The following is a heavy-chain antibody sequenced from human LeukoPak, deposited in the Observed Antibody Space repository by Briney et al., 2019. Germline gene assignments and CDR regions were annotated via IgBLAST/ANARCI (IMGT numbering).Heavy chain of an antibody. Sequence: SETLSLTCAVSGDSINNNNWWSWVRQSPGQGLEWIGEIYHSGSTNYNPSLKSRVTISVDKSKNQFSLKLSSVIAADTAVYYCAMGLAWKLDYWGQGTLVTVSS. CDR2: IYHSGST. V-gene: IGHV4-4*02. CDR3: AMGLAWKLDY. CDR1: GDSINNNNW. D-gene: IGHD4-23*01. J-gene: IGHJ4*02.